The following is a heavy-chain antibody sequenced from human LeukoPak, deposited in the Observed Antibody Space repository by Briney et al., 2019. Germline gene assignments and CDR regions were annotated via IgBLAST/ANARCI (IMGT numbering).Heavy chain of an antibody. D-gene: IGHD3-3*01. J-gene: IGHJ3*02. CDR3: AREPYSWRPGWRAFDM. CDR1: GFPFSSYW. Sequence: QPGGSLRLSCGASGFPFSSYWMLWVRHAPGKGPVWVSCINSDGNTITYPDSVKGRFTISRDNAKKMVLLQMNGLRAEDTAVYYCAREPYSWRPGWRAFDMWGQGTMVTVSS. CDR2: INSDGNTI. V-gene: IGHV3-74*01.